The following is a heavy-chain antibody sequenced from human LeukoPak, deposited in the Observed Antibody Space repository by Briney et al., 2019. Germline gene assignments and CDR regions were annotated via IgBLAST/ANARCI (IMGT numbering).Heavy chain of an antibody. CDR2: LSNIGGYT. CDR3: AKQLGYCSGGSCYFPY. V-gene: IGHV3-23*01. Sequence: GGSLRLSYAASGFTFNSSAMSWVRQAAGKGLECVSALSNIGGYTFYADSVQGRFTISREHSNSWLCMRMTSLRAEDTAVYYCAKQLGYCSGGSCYFPYWGQGTLVPVSS. D-gene: IGHD2-15*01. CDR1: GFTFNSSA. J-gene: IGHJ4*02.